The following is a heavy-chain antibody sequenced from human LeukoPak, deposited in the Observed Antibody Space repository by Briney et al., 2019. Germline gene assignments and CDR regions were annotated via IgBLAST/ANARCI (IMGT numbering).Heavy chain of an antibody. CDR1: GGSISSGGYY. V-gene: IGHV4-31*03. J-gene: IGHJ4*02. Sequence: ASQTLSLTCTVSGGSISSGGYYWSWIHQHPGKGLEWIGYIYYSGSTYYNPSLKSRVTISVDASKNQFSLKLSSVTAADTAVYYCASDLGGVVYSDYWGQGTLVTVSS. CDR3: ASDLGGVVYSDY. D-gene: IGHD3-16*01. CDR2: IYYSGST.